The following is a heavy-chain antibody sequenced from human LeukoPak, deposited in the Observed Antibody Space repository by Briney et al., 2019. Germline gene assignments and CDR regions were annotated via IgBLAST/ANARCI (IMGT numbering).Heavy chain of an antibody. CDR2: IYPSGST. Sequence: SETLSLTCTVSGGSISSGSDYWSWIRQPAGMGLEWIGRIYPSGSTTYNPSLKSRVTISVDTSKSQISLQLSSVTAADTAVYYCAREEQLVPLDYYYYMDVWGKGTTVTISS. D-gene: IGHD6-13*01. CDR1: GGSISSGSDY. V-gene: IGHV4-61*02. J-gene: IGHJ6*03. CDR3: AREEQLVPLDYYYYMDV.